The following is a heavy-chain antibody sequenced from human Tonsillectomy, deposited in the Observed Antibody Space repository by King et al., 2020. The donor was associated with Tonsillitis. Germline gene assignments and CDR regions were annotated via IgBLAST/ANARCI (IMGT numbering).Heavy chain of an antibody. CDR2: ISFDGDKK. Sequence: QLVQSGGGVVQPGRSLRLSCAASGFSFSTYGMHWVRQAPGKGLGWVARISFDGDKKYHVDSVKGRFTLSRDNSKNTHFLQMDRLGPEDTAAYYCARDLGPYYFFWTDFNYWGQGTLVTVSS. D-gene: IGHD3-3*01. J-gene: IGHJ4*02. V-gene: IGHV3-30*03. CDR3: ARDLGPYYFFWTDFNY. CDR1: GFSFSTYG.